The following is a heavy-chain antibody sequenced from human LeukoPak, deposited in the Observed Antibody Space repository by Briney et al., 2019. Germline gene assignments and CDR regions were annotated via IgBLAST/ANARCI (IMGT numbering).Heavy chain of an antibody. CDR3: ATFCSGGDCYSFAP. CDR2: IIGSGGST. D-gene: IGHD2-15*01. CDR1: GFTFNNYA. J-gene: IGHJ5*02. Sequence: GGSLRLSCAASGFTFNNYAMTWVRQAPGKGLEWVSTIIGSGGSTDYADSVKGRFTISRDNSKDTLFLQMDSLRVEDTAVYYCATFCSGGDCYSFAPWGQGTLVTVSS. V-gene: IGHV3-23*01.